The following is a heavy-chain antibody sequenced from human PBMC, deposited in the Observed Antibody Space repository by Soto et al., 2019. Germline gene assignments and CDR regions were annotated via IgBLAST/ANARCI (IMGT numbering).Heavy chain of an antibody. CDR1: GFTFDDYA. CDR2: ISWNSGSI. V-gene: IGHV3-9*01. Sequence: GGSLRLSCAASGFTFDDYAMHWVRQAPGKGLEWVSGISWNSGSIGYADSVKGRFTISRDNAKNSLYLQMNSLRAEDTALYYCAKDRNDYIWGSYRPSGAFDIWGQGTMVTVSS. J-gene: IGHJ3*02. CDR3: AKDRNDYIWGSYRPSGAFDI. D-gene: IGHD3-16*02.